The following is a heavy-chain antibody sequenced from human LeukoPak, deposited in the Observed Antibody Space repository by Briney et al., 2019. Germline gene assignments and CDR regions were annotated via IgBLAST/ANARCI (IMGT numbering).Heavy chain of an antibody. V-gene: IGHV5-51*01. Sequence: GESLKISCKGSGYSFTSYWITWVRQMPGKGLEWMGIIYPGDSDTRYSPSFQGQVTISADKSISTAYLQWSSLKASDTAMYYCARSTGELRNGYYYYYGMDVWGQGTTVTVSS. CDR3: ARSTGELRNGYYYYYGMDV. CDR1: GYSFTSYW. J-gene: IGHJ6*02. D-gene: IGHD1-26*01. CDR2: IYPGDSDT.